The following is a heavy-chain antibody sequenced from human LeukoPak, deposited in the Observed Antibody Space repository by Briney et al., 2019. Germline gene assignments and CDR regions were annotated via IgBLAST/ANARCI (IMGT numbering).Heavy chain of an antibody. CDR3: AGILTGYGSSYYYYGMDV. V-gene: IGHV4-59*08. D-gene: IGHD3-9*01. CDR2: IYYSGST. CDR1: GGSISSYY. Sequence: SETLSLTCTVSGGSISSYYWSWIRQPPGKGLEWIGYIYYSGSTNYNPSLKSRVTISVDTSKNQFSLKLSSVTAADTAVYYCAGILTGYGSSYYYYGMDVWGQGTTVTVSS. J-gene: IGHJ6*02.